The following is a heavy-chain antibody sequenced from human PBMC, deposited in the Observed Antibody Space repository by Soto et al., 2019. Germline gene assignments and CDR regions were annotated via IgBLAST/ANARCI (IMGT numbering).Heavy chain of an antibody. CDR1: GFTFSSYS. J-gene: IGHJ6*03. V-gene: IGHV3-48*02. CDR2: ISSSSSTI. CDR3: ARRRTYYYYMDV. Sequence: GGSLRLSCAASGFTFSSYSMNWVRQAPGKGLEWVSYISSSSSTIYYADSVKGRFTISRDNAKNSLYLQMNSLRDEDTDVYYCARRRTYYYYMDVWGKGTTVTVSS.